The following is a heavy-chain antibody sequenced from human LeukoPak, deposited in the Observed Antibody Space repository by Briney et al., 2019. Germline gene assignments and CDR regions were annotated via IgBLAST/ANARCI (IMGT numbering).Heavy chain of an antibody. J-gene: IGHJ4*02. CDR2: IYHSGST. D-gene: IGHD6-19*01. V-gene: IGHV4-38-2*01. CDR1: GYSISSGYY. CDR3: ARSPIAVAGPFDY. Sequence: SETLSLTCAVSGYSISSGYYWGWIRPPPGKGLEWIGSIYHSGSTYYNPSLKSRVTISVDTSKNQFSLKLSSVTAADTAVYYYARSPIAVAGPFDYWGQGTLVTVSS.